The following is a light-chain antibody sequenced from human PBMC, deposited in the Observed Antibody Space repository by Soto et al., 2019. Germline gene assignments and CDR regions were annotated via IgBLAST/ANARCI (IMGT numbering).Light chain of an antibody. CDR3: QHYNCY. CDR1: QNIRRW. J-gene: IGKJ2*01. CDR2: DAS. V-gene: IGKV1-5*01. Sequence: DMPMTQSPTTLSASVGDRVTITCRASQNIRRWLAWYQQKPGKAPKVLIYDASTLESGVPSRFSGSGFGTEFTLTIGSLQHDDFATYYCQHYNCYFGQWTTLEIK.